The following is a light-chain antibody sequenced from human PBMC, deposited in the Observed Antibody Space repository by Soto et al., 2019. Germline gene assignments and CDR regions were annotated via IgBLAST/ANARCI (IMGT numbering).Light chain of an antibody. CDR3: QQYNSNPLT. CDR2: KAS. V-gene: IGKV1-5*03. Sequence: DIQMTQSPSTLSASVGDRVTITCRASQSVSSWLAWYQQKPGKVPKLLIYKASTLESGVPSRFSGSGSGTESNITISSLQPDDFATHYCQQYNSNPLTFGGGTKVEIK. CDR1: QSVSSW. J-gene: IGKJ4*01.